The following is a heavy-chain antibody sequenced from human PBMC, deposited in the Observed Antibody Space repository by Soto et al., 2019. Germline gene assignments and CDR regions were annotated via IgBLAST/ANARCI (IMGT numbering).Heavy chain of an antibody. D-gene: IGHD3-3*01. J-gene: IGHJ4*02. CDR3: ARDGGTGDDFWDY. Sequence: QSQTLSLTCAISGDSVSSNTAAWNWIRHSPSRGLEWLGRTYYRSRWYYDYAVSLKSRITINPDTSKNQFSLYLNSVSPEDTAIYYCARDGGTGDDFWDYWGQGTLVTVSS. V-gene: IGHV6-1*01. CDR2: TYYRSRWYY. CDR1: GDSVSSNTAA.